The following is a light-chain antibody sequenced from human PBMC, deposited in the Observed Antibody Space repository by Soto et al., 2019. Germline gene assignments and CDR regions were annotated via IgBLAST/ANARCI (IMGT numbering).Light chain of an antibody. J-gene: IGLJ2*01. Sequence: QSVLTQPPSVSAAPGQKVTISCSGSSSNIGNNYVSWYQQLPGAAPKRLIYGNNKRPSGIPDRFSGSKSGTSATLGITGLQTGDEADYYCGTWDSSLSTEVFGGGTKLTVL. CDR2: GNN. V-gene: IGLV1-51*01. CDR3: GTWDSSLSTEV. CDR1: SSNIGNNY.